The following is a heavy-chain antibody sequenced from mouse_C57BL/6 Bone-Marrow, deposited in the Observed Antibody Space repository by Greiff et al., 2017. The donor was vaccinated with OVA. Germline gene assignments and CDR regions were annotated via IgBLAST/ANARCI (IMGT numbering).Heavy chain of an antibody. Sequence: EVQLQQSGTVLARPGASVKLSCKTSGYTFTSYWMHWVKQRPGQGLEWIGAIYPGNSDTSYNQKLKGKAKLIAVKSASTAYIARSSLTNEDSAVYYCARWGVFTIVATEAMDYWGQGTSVTVSA. CDR1: GYTFTSYW. CDR2: IYPGNSDT. D-gene: IGHD1-1*01. J-gene: IGHJ4*01. CDR3: ARWGVFTIVATEAMDY. V-gene: IGHV1-5*01.